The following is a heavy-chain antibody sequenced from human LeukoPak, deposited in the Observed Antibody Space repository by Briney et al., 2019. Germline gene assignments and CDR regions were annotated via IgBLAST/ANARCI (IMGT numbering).Heavy chain of an antibody. CDR1: GFTFSTSW. V-gene: IGHV3-74*01. D-gene: IGHD3-22*01. CDR3: VRDMGYYDKV. J-gene: IGHJ4*02. CDR2: INSDGNDR. Sequence: GGSLRLSCAASGFTFSTSWMHWVRHAPGEGLVWVSRINSDGNDRNYADSVKGRFTISRDNAKNTLYLQMNSLRAEDTAVYYCVRDMGYYDKVWGQGTLVTVSS.